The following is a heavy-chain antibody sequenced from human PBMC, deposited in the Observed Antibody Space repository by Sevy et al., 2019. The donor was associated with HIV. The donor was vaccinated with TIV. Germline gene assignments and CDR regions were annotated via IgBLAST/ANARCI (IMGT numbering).Heavy chain of an antibody. CDR1: GVSITRSY. V-gene: IGHV4-59*01. D-gene: IGHD6-6*01. CDR3: ARGGAGRQFDYYYYMDV. J-gene: IGHJ6*03. Sequence: SETLSLTCNVSGVSITRSYWNWIRQTPGKGLEWIAFVYYTGKTNYNPSLKSRVTVSLDTSKSQFSLKLSSVIAADTAVYYCARGGAGRQFDYYYYMDVWGKGTTVTVS. CDR2: VYYTGKT.